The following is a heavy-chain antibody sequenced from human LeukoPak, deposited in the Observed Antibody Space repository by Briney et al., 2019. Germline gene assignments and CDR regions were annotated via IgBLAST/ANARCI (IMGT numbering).Heavy chain of an antibody. CDR3: AKDHDWSFDY. D-gene: IGHD3-3*01. V-gene: IGHV3-30*02. CDR1: GFTFSSNG. CDR2: LRSDGNNK. Sequence: PGGSLRLSCAASGFTFSSNGMHWVRQAPGKGPEWVAMLRSDGNNKYYAESAKGRFTISRDISKNTLYLQMSGLSSEDTAVYYCAKDHDWSFDYWGQGTLVTVSS. J-gene: IGHJ4*02.